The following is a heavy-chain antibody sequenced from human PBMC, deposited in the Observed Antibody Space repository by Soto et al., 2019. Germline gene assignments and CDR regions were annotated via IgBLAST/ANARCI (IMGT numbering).Heavy chain of an antibody. V-gene: IGHV4-61*01. J-gene: IGHJ6*02. CDR2: ISYSGST. D-gene: IGHD2-2*01. CDR3: ERDLVEEVGGHYYYYGLDV. CDR1: GGSVSSGSYY. Sequence: PSETLSLTCTVSGGSVSSGSYYWTWIRQPPGKGLEWIGYISYSGSTYYNPALKSRVTISEDTSKNQFSLKLSFVIAADTAVYYCERDLVEEVGGHYYYYGLDVWGQGTTVTVSS.